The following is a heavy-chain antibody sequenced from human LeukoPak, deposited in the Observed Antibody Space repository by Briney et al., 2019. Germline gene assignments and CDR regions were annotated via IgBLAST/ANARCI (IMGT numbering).Heavy chain of an antibody. CDR1: GFTFSNYA. J-gene: IGHJ5*02. CDR2: ILYDGSMK. CDR3: VRDPSGAEAHTRFDP. V-gene: IGHV3-30*04. Sequence: QPGGSLRLSCAATGFTFSNYAMHWVRQAPGKGLEWVGVILYDGSMKYYGESVQGRFTISRDNSGNTLYLQMNSLRAEDSAMYYCVRDPSGAEAHTRFDPWGQGTLVTVSS. D-gene: IGHD6-19*01.